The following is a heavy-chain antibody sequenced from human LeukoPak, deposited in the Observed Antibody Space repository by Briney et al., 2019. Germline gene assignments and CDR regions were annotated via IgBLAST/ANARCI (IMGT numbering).Heavy chain of an antibody. Sequence: SETLSLTCTVSGGSISSYYWSWIRQPAGKGLEWIGRIYTSGSTNYNPSLKSRVTISVDTSKNQFSLKLSSVTAADTAVYYCARVFVVVPAAYNWFDPWGQGTLVTVSS. CDR3: ARVFVVVPAAYNWFDP. CDR2: IYTSGST. CDR1: GGSISSYY. V-gene: IGHV4-4*07. J-gene: IGHJ5*02. D-gene: IGHD2-2*01.